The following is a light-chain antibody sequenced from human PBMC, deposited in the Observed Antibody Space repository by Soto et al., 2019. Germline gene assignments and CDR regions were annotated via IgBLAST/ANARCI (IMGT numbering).Light chain of an antibody. CDR1: QSISSSY. J-gene: IGKJ1*01. Sequence: IVFAPFSGTLSFSSGERATLSFRASQSISSSYLAWYQQKPGQAPRLLIYGASTRATGIPDRFSGSGSGTDFTLTISRLESEDFAVYYCQQYGSSPRTFGQGTKVDI. V-gene: IGKV3-20*01. CDR2: GAS. CDR3: QQYGSSPRT.